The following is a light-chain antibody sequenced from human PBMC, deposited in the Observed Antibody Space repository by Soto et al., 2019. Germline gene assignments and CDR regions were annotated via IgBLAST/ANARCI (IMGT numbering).Light chain of an antibody. CDR1: SSGVGSYNL. CDR3: CSYTGSSTFWV. V-gene: IGLV2-23*03. Sequence: QSVLTQPASVSGSPGQSITISCTGTSSGVGSYNLVSWYQQHPGKAPKLMIYEGSQRPSGVSSRFSGSKSGNTASLTISGLQAEDEADYYCCSYTGSSTFWVFGGGTKLTVL. CDR2: EGS. J-gene: IGLJ3*02.